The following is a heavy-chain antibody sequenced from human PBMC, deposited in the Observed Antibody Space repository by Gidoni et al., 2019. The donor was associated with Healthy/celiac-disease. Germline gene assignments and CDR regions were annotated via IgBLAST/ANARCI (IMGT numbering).Heavy chain of an antibody. J-gene: IGHJ3*02. CDR3: ARRILRPGAFDI. CDR1: GGSISSSSYY. V-gene: IGHV4-39*01. CDR2: IYYSGST. Sequence: QLQLQESGPGLVKPSETLSLTCTVSGGSISSSSYYWGWIRQPPGKGLEWIGSIYYSGSTYYNPSLKSRVTISVDTSKNQFSLKLSSVTAADTAVYYCARRILRPGAFDIWGQGTMVTVSS. D-gene: IGHD3-16*01.